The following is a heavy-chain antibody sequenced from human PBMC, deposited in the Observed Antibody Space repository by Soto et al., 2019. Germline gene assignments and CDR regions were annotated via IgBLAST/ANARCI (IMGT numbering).Heavy chain of an antibody. Sequence: QVQLVQSGAEVKKPGASVKVSCKASGYTFTSYDINWVRQATGQGREWMGWMNPNSGNTAYAQKFLGRVTMTRTTSISTAYMELSSLRSEDTAVYYCASERTRGFDPWGQGTLVTVSS. J-gene: IGHJ5*02. CDR3: ASERTRGFDP. CDR1: GYTFTSYD. CDR2: MNPNSGNT. V-gene: IGHV1-8*01.